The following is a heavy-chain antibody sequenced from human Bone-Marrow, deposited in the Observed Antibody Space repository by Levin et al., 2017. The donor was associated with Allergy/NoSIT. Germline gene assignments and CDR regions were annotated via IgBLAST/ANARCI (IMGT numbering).Heavy chain of an antibody. V-gene: IGHV1-2*02. Sequence: GESLKISCKASGYTFTGYYMHWVRQAPGQGLEWMGWINPNSGGTNYAQKFQGRVTMTRDTSISTAYMELSRLRSDDTAVYYCARDLSSGGMDVWGKGTTVTVSS. CDR3: ARDLSSGGMDV. D-gene: IGHD2-15*01. J-gene: IGHJ6*03. CDR1: GYTFTGYY. CDR2: INPNSGGT.